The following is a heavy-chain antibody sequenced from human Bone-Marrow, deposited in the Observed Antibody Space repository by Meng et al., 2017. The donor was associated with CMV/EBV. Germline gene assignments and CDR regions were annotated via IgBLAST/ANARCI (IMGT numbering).Heavy chain of an antibody. CDR1: GFTFSSYA. Sequence: GESLKISCAASGFTFSSYAMHWVRQAPGKGLEWVAVISYDGSNKYYADSVKGRFTISRDNSKNTLYLQMNSLRAEDTAVYYCAKDRVPYDSSTYYFHWGQGTLVTGSS. CDR2: ISYDGSNK. V-gene: IGHV3-30*04. D-gene: IGHD3-22*01. CDR3: AKDRVPYDSSTYYFH. J-gene: IGHJ4*02.